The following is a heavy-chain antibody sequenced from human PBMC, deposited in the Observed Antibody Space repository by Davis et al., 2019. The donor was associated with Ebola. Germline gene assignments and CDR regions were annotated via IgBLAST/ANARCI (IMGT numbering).Heavy chain of an antibody. CDR2: IYSGST. CDR1: GGPIRSNY. V-gene: IGHV4-59*08. Sequence: MPSETLSLTCTVSGGPIRSNYWSWIRQSPGKGLEWIGYIYSGSTNYSPSLKSRVSISEDTSKKQFSLKLTSVTAADTAVFYCARQTYYWGQGILVIVSS. CDR3: ARQTYY. J-gene: IGHJ4*02.